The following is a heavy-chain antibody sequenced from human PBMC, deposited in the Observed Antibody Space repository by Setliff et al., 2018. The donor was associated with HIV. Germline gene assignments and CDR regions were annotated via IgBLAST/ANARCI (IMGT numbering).Heavy chain of an antibody. CDR1: GGSISSGGYS. Sequence: NPSETLSLTCAVSGGSISSGGYSWSWIRQTPGKGLEWVSFVTGDGRTKKDADSVRGRFTISRDNAKSSLYLQMSSLRAEDTAVYYCVKGYTSTWGPFDYWGQGTLVTVSS. J-gene: IGHJ4*02. CDR3: VKGYTSTWGPFDY. D-gene: IGHD6-13*01. V-gene: IGHV3-11*01. CDR2: VTGDGRTK.